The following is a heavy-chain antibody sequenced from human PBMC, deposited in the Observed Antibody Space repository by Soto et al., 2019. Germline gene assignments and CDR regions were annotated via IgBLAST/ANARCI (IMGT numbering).Heavy chain of an antibody. CDR1: GYTFTSYG. CDR2: VSAYNGNT. J-gene: IGHJ5*02. Sequence: GASVKVSCKASGYTFTSYGISWGRQAPGQGLEWMGWVSAYNGNTNYAQKLQGRVTMTTDTSTSTAYMELRSLRSDDTAVYYCARDPHEYWPSYWFAPRGQGTMVTVSS. CDR3: ARDPHEYWPSYWFAP. V-gene: IGHV1-18*04. D-gene: IGHD3-10*01.